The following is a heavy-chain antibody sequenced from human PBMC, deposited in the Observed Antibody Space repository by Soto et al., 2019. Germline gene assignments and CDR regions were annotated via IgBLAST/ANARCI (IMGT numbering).Heavy chain of an antibody. CDR1: GGTFRTYT. CDR2: IIPILDVA. D-gene: IGHD6-19*01. CDR3: ARSIXEDIXXAGPXDIWFDP. Sequence: QVQLVQSGAEVKRPGSSVKVSCQTSGGTFRTYTINWVRQAPGQGLEWMGRIIPILDVANYAQKFQGRVTITADKSTSTAHMELRSLRSEDTAVYYCARSIXEDIXXAGPXDIWFDPWGQGTLVTVSS. J-gene: IGHJ5*02. V-gene: IGHV1-69*02.